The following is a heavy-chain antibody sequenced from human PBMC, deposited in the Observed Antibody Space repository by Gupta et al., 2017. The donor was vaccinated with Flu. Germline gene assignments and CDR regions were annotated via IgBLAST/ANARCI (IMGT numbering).Heavy chain of an antibody. CDR3: VRTLRNKGDTFDI. V-gene: IGHV2-70*01. CDR1: GFSLSTSGMC. D-gene: IGHD4-17*01. CDR2: IDWDDDK. J-gene: IGHJ3*02. Sequence: QVTLRESGPALVKPTQTLTLTCSFSGFSLSTSGMCLSWIRQPPGKALEWLALIDWDDDKYYNTSLKTRLTISKDTSKNQVVLTMTDMDPVDTATYYCVRTLRNKGDTFDIWGQGTMVAVSS.